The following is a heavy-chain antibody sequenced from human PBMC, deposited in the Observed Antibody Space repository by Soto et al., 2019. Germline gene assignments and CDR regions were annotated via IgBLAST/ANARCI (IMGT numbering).Heavy chain of an antibody. CDR3: ARDITIFGVVRYYYYSYGMDV. D-gene: IGHD3-3*01. J-gene: IGHJ6*02. Sequence: ASVKVSCKASGYTFTSYAMHWVRQAPGQRLEWMGWINAGNGNTKYSQKFQGRVTITRDTSASTAYMELSSLRSEDTAVYYCARDITIFGVVRYYYYSYGMDVWGQGTTVTVSS. CDR2: INAGNGNT. CDR1: GYTFTSYA. V-gene: IGHV1-3*01.